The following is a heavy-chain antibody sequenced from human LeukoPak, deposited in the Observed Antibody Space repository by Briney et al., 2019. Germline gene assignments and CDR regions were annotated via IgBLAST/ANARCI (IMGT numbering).Heavy chain of an antibody. CDR1: GFTFSSYA. CDR3: AKDQIVGANLYYFDY. J-gene: IGHJ4*02. CDR2: ISGSGGST. Sequence: GGSLRLSCAASGFTFSSYAMSWVRQAPGKGREWVSAISGSGGSTYYADSVKGRFTISRDNSKNTLYLQMNSLRAEDTAVYYCAKDQIVGANLYYFDYWGQGTLVTVSS. D-gene: IGHD1-26*01. V-gene: IGHV3-23*01.